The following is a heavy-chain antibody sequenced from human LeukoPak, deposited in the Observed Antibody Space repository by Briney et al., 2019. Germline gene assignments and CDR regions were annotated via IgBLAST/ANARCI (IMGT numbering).Heavy chain of an antibody. J-gene: IGHJ4*02. Sequence: PGGSLRFSCAASGFTFSSYGMHWVRQAPGKGLEWVAVISYDGSNKYYAGSVKGRFTISRDNSKNTLYLQMNSLRAEDTAVYYCAKASVVAATPDYWGQGTLVTVSS. CDR1: GFTFSSYG. V-gene: IGHV3-30*18. CDR2: ISYDGSNK. CDR3: AKASVVAATPDY. D-gene: IGHD2-15*01.